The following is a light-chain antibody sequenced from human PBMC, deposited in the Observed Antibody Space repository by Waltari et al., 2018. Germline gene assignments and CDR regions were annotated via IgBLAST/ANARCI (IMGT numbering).Light chain of an antibody. J-gene: IGLJ3*02. CDR3: QTGGHGTWV. V-gene: IGLV4-69*01. Sequence: QQPEQGPRYLMQVKSDGSHSKGDEIPDRLSGSGSGAERYLTISNVQSEDEADYYCQTGGHGTWVFGGGTKLTVL. CDR2: VKSDGSH.